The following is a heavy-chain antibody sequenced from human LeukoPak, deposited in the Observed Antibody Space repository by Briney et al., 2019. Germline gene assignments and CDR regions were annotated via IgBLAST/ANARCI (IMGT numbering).Heavy chain of an antibody. J-gene: IGHJ5*02. CDR2: ISSGGSAI. V-gene: IGHV3-48*03. D-gene: IGHD3-10*01. Sequence: PGRSLRLSCAASGFTFSSYEMNWVRQAPGKGLEWLSYISSGGSAIYYADSVKGRFTISRDNAKNSLYLQMNSLRAEDTAVYYCARYYGSVKGYWFDPWGQGTLVTVSS. CDR3: ARYYGSVKGYWFDP. CDR1: GFTFSSYE.